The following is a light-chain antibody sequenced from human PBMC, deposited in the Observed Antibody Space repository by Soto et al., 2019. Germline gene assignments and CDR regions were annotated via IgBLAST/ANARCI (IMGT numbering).Light chain of an antibody. V-gene: IGKV1-5*03. CDR3: QHYNSYSDA. Sequence: DIQMTQTPSTLSASVSEKKRITCRASQTVSGGLAWYQQKPGKAPKLLIYKASTLKSGVPSRFSGSGSGTEFTLTISSLQPDDFATYYCQHYNSYSDAFGQGTKVDI. CDR2: KAS. CDR1: QTVSGG. J-gene: IGKJ1*01.